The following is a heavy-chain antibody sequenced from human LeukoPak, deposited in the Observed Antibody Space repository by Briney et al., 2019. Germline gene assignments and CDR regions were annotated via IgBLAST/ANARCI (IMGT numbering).Heavy chain of an antibody. Sequence: ASVTVSCKASGYTFTSYDINWVRQATGQGREWMGWMNPNSGNTGYAQKFQGRVTMTRNTSISTAYMELSSLRSEDTAVYYCATSSNIVVVPAALGLDYWGQGTLVTVSP. CDR1: GYTFTSYD. J-gene: IGHJ4*02. CDR2: MNPNSGNT. D-gene: IGHD2-2*01. V-gene: IGHV1-8*01. CDR3: ATSSNIVVVPAALGLDY.